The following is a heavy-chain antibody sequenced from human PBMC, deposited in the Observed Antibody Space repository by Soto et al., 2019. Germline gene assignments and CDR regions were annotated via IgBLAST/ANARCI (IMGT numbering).Heavy chain of an antibody. CDR2: ISSSSSYI. CDR3: ARDGSPSLGTPQYYYYGMDV. CDR1: GFTFSSYS. D-gene: IGHD3-10*01. V-gene: IGHV3-21*01. J-gene: IGHJ6*02. Sequence: GGSLRLSCAASGFTFSSYSMNWVRQAPGKGLEWVSSISSSSSYIYYADSVKGRFTISRDNAKNSLYLQMNSLRAEETAVYYCARDGSPSLGTPQYYYYGMDVWGPGTTVTVS.